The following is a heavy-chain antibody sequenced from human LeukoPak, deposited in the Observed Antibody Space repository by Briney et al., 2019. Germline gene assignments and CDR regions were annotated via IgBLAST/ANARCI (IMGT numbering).Heavy chain of an antibody. J-gene: IGHJ6*03. CDR1: GGTFSSYA. D-gene: IGHD2-2*01. CDR2: IIPIFGTA. CDR3: ARRSTSPYYMDV. Sequence: GASVKVSCKASGGTFSSYAISWVRQASGQGLEWMGGIIPIFGTANYAQKFQGRVTITTDESTSTAYMELSSLRSEDTAVYYCARRSTSPYYMDVWGKGTTVTVSS. V-gene: IGHV1-69*05.